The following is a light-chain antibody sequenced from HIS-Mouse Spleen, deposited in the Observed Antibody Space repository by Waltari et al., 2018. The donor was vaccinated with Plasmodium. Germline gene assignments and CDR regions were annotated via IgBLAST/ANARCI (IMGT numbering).Light chain of an antibody. CDR1: QDISNY. CDR2: DAS. CDR3: QQYDNLPPLFT. V-gene: IGKV1-33*01. J-gene: IGKJ3*01. Sequence: DIQMTQSPSSLSASVGDRVTITFQASQDISNYLNWYQQKPGKAPKLLIYDASNLETGVPSRFSGSGSGTDFTFTISSLQPEDIETYYCQQYDNLPPLFTFGPGTKVDIK.